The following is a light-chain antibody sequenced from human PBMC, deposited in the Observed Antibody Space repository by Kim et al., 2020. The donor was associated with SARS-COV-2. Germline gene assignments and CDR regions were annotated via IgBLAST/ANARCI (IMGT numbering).Light chain of an antibody. Sequence: VNICSTRSSSNIGAGYDVHWYQQLPGTAPKLLIYGNSNRPSGVPDRFSGSKSGTSASLAITGLQAEDEADYYCQSYDSSLSGSYVFGTGTKVTVL. J-gene: IGLJ1*01. CDR1: SSNIGAGYD. CDR2: GNS. V-gene: IGLV1-40*01. CDR3: QSYDSSLSGSYV.